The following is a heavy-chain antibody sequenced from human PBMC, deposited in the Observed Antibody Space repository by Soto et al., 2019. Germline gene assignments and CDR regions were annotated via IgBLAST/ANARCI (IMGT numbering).Heavy chain of an antibody. J-gene: IGHJ3*02. Sequence: AGGSLRLSCAASGFTFSSYGMHWVRQAPGKGLEWVAVIWYDGSNKYYADSVKGRFTISRDNSKNTLYLQMNSLRAEDTAVYYCARSRPNYYDSSGYYLEGAFDIWGQGTMVTVSS. D-gene: IGHD3-22*01. CDR1: GFTFSSYG. CDR2: IWYDGSNK. V-gene: IGHV3-33*01. CDR3: ARSRPNYYDSSGYYLEGAFDI.